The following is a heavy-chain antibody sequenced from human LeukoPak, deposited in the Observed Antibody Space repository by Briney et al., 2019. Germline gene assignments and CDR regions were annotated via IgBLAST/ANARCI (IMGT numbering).Heavy chain of an antibody. Sequence: GGSLRLSCAASGFTFSTYGMHWVRQAPGKGLEWVSIIWYDGSNKYYADSVKGRFTISRDNSKNTLYLQMNSLRVEDTAVYYCARSREHGSGTYDSYYLGYWGQGALVTVSS. CDR3: ARSREHGSGTYDSYYLGY. J-gene: IGHJ4*02. V-gene: IGHV3-33*01. CDR1: GFTFSTYG. D-gene: IGHD3-10*01. CDR2: IWYDGSNK.